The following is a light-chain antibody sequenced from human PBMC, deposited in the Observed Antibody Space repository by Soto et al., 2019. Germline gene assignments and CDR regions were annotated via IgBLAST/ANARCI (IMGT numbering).Light chain of an antibody. CDR3: SSYTSSSSLYV. V-gene: IGLV2-14*01. CDR1: TSDVGGYNY. Sequence: QSVLTQPASVSGSPGQSITISCTGTTSDVGGYNYVSWYQQHPGKAPKLMIYEVSNRPSGVSNRFSGSKSGNTASLTISGLQAEDEADYYCSSYTSSSSLYVLGTGNKLTVL. J-gene: IGLJ1*01. CDR2: EVS.